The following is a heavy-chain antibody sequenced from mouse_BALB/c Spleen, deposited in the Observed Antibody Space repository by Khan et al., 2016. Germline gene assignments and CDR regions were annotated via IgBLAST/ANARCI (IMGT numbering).Heavy chain of an antibody. V-gene: IGHV5-12*02. Sequence: EVELVESGGGLVQPGGSLKLSCATSGFTFSDYYMYWVRQTPEKRLEWVAYISNGGGSTYYPDTVKGRFTISRDNAKNTLYLQMSRLKSEDTAMYYCARQGLGHYFGYWGQGTTLTVSS. CDR2: ISNGGGST. D-gene: IGHD4-1*01. J-gene: IGHJ2*01. CDR3: ARQGLGHYFGY. CDR1: GFTFSDYY.